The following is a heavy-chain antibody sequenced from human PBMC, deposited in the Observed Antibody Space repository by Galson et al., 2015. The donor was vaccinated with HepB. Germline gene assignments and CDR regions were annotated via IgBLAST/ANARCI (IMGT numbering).Heavy chain of an antibody. D-gene: IGHD7-27*01. V-gene: IGHV3-11*05. Sequence: SLRLSCAASGFTFSDYYMSWIRQAPGKGLEWVSYISSSSSYTNYADSVKGRFTISRDNAKNSLYLQMNSLRAEDTAVYYCARELTGDLSAYDAFDIWGQGTMVTVSS. CDR3: ARELTGDLSAYDAFDI. J-gene: IGHJ3*02. CDR2: ISSSSSYT. CDR1: GFTFSDYY.